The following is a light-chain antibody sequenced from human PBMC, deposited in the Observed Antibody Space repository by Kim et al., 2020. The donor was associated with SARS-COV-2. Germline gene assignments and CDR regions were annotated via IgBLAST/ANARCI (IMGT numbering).Light chain of an antibody. CDR1: QSGLSSHNNRNY. Sequence: ATITCKASQSGLSSHNNRNYLSWHQQKPGQPPRLLIYGASSRKSGVPDRFGGSVSGTDFTLTISSLQAEDVAVYYCQQYYTTPITFGQGTRLEIK. V-gene: IGKV4-1*01. CDR2: GAS. CDR3: QQYYTTPIT. J-gene: IGKJ5*01.